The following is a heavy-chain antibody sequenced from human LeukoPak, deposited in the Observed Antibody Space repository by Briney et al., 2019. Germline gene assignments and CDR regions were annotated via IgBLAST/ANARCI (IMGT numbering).Heavy chain of an antibody. D-gene: IGHD2-2*01. V-gene: IGHV4-39*01. J-gene: IGHJ6*03. CDR3: ASLYCSSTSCPSTPYYYMDV. Sequence: PSETLSLTCTVSGGSISSSSYYWGWIRQPPGKGLEWIGSIYYSGSTYYNPSLKSRVTISVDTSKNQFSLKLSSVTAADTAVYYCASLYCSSTSCPSTPYYYMDVWGKGTTVTVSS. CDR2: IYYSGST. CDR1: GGSISSSSYY.